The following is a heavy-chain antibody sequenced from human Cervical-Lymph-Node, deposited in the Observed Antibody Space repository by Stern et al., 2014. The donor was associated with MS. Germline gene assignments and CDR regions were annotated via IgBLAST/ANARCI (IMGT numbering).Heavy chain of an antibody. CDR2: ITNVGSP. CDR3: ARDTSSPERADW. D-gene: IGHD1-1*01. V-gene: IGHV3-53*01. CDR1: GFTVSRAY. Sequence: EVQLMGSGGGVIQPGGSLRLSFTTSGFTVSRAYMTWVRQAPGKDLESVSLITNVGSPFYTDSVKGRFTISRDDTKNTVYLHMTSLRAEDTAMYYCARDTSSPERADWWGQGTLVTVSS. J-gene: IGHJ4*02.